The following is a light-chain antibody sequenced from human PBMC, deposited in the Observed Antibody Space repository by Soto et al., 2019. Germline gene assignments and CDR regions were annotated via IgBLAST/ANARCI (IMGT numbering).Light chain of an antibody. V-gene: IGKV1-39*01. CDR2: AAS. CDR1: QSISSY. J-gene: IGKJ4*01. CDR3: QQSYSTRLT. Sequence: DIQMTQSPSSLSASVGDRVTITCRASQSISSYLNWYKQKPVKAPKLLIYAASSLQSGVPSRFSGSGSGTDFTLTISSLQPEDFATYYCQQSYSTRLTFGGGTKVEIK.